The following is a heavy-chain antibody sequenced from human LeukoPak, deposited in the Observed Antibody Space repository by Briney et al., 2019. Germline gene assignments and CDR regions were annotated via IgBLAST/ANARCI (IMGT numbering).Heavy chain of an antibody. CDR1: GGSFSGYY. J-gene: IGHJ3*02. V-gene: IGHV4-34*01. CDR2: INHSGST. D-gene: IGHD3-3*01. Sequence: TTSETLSLTCAVYGGSFSGYYWSWIRQPPGKGLEWIGEINHSGSTNYNPSLKSRVTISVDTSKNQFSLKLSSVTAADTAVYYCARGDPDISFGVVGEAFDIWGQGTMVTVSS. CDR3: ARGDPDISFGVVGEAFDI.